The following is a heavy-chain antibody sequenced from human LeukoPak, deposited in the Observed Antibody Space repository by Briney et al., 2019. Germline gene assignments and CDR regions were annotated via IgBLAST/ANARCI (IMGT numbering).Heavy chain of an antibody. CDR2: IIPIFGTA. CDR3: ARSRPDYGDYLYYYGMDV. V-gene: IGHV1-69*13. J-gene: IGHJ6*02. CDR1: GGTFSSYA. Sequence: SVKVSCKASGGTFSSYAISWVRQAPGQGLEWMGGIIPIFGTANYAQKFQGRVTITADESTSTAYMELSSLRSEDTAVYYCARSRPDYGDYLYYYGMDVWGQGTTVTVSS. D-gene: IGHD4-17*01.